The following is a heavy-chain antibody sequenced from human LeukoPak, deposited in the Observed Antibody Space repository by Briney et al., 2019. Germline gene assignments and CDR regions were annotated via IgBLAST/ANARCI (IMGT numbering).Heavy chain of an antibody. J-gene: IGHJ3*02. CDR1: GFTFSSYG. Sequence: GGSLRLSCAASGFTFSSYGMHWVCQAPGKGLGWVAFIRYDGSNKYYADSVKGRFTISRDNSKNTLYLQMNSLRAEDTAVYYCAKWATGTTESNAFDIWGQGTMVTVSS. D-gene: IGHD1-1*01. V-gene: IGHV3-30*02. CDR3: AKWATGTTESNAFDI. CDR2: IRYDGSNK.